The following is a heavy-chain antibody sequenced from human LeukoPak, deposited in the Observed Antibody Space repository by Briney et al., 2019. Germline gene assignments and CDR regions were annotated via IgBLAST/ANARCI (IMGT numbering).Heavy chain of an antibody. CDR3: AKGGPYSSSLQYWFDP. CDR2: IHPDGSNK. V-gene: IGHV3-7*05. Sequence: TGGSLRLSCAASGFTFSSYFMNWVRQAPGKGLEWVAKIHPDGSNKYYVDSVKGRFTISRDNAKSSLHLQMNSLRAEDTAVYYCAKGGPYSSSLQYWFDPRGQGTLVTVSS. D-gene: IGHD6-13*01. CDR1: GFTFSSYF. J-gene: IGHJ5*02.